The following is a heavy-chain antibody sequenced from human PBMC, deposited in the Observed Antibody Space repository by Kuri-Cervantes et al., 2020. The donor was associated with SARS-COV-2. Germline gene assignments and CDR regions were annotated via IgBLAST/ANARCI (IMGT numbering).Heavy chain of an antibody. CDR2: IYHSGTT. CDR1: GASITSYY. V-gene: IGHV4-59*01. Sequence: SETLSLTCTVSGASITSYYWSWVRQPPGERPEWIGYIYHSGTTNYNPSLKSRVTMSVDTSKNQFSLKLSSVTTADTAVYYCARDDGSSWGQGTLVTGSS. J-gene: IGHJ4*02. D-gene: IGHD6-13*01. CDR3: ARDDGSS.